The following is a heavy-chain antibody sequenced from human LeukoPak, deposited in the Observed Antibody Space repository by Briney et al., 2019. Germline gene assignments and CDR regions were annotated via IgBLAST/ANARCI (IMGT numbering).Heavy chain of an antibody. CDR3: ARGVDVTGTREPFDY. J-gene: IGHJ4*02. Sequence: SQTLSLTCTVSGGSISSGGYYWSWIRQHPGKGLEWIGYNYYSGSTYYNPSLKSRVTISVDTSKNQFSLKLSSVTAADTAVYYCARGVDVTGTREPFDYWGQGTLVTVSS. V-gene: IGHV4-31*03. D-gene: IGHD1-20*01. CDR1: GGSISSGGYY. CDR2: NYYSGST.